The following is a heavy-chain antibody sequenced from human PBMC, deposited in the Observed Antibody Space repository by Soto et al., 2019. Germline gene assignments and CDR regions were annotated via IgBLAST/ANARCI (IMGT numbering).Heavy chain of an antibody. J-gene: IGHJ4*02. Sequence: QLQLQESGPGLVKPSETLSLTCTVSGGSISSSSYYWGWIRQPPGKGLEWIGSIYDSGSTYYNPSLKSRVTIAVDTSKNQFSLKLSSVTAADTAVYYCARGGYSYGYEAYVFDYWGQGTLVTVSS. CDR3: ARGGYSYGYEAYVFDY. D-gene: IGHD5-18*01. CDR2: IYDSGST. V-gene: IGHV4-39*01. CDR1: GGSISSSSYY.